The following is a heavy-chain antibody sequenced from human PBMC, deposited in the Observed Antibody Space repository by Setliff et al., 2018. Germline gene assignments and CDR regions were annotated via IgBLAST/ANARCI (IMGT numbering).Heavy chain of an antibody. J-gene: IGHJ6*03. Sequence: PSETLSLTCTVSGDSISSRRNDWGGFRQPAGKELEWIGQIYTSWSTNYNPSLKSRVTISLDTSKNQSSLSLTSVTAEDTAVYYCARMSGFQYIDVWDKGTTVTVSS. CDR2: IYTSWST. CDR3: ARMSGFQYIDV. CDR1: GDSISSRRND. D-gene: IGHD2-21*01. V-gene: IGHV4-61*09.